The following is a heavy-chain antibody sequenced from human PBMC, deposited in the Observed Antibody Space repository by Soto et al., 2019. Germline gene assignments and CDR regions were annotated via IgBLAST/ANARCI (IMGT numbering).Heavy chain of an antibody. CDR1: GFTFSSYA. CDR2: SSNSGSFT. CDR3: VRSGDNYNLLDY. V-gene: IGHV3-21*05. Sequence: PVGSLRLSCAASGFTFSSYAMHWVRQAPGKGLEWIGYSSNSGSFTRYSDSVKGRFSISRDNAKNSLYLQINSLRGDDTATYFCVRSGDNYNLLDYWGQGTPVTVSS. J-gene: IGHJ4*02. D-gene: IGHD1-1*01.